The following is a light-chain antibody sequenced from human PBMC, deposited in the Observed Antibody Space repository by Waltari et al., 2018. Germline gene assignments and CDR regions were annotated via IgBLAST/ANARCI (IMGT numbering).Light chain of an antibody. CDR1: SSHIGAGYD. CDR2: GNS. V-gene: IGLV1-40*01. CDR3: QSYDSSLSGPV. J-gene: IGLJ2*01. Sequence: QSVLTQPPSVSGAPGQRVTISCTGSSSHIGAGYDVHWYQQLPGTAPKLLIYGNSNRPSGGPDRFSGSKSGTSASLAITGLQAEDEADYYCQSYDSSLSGPVFGGGTKLTVL.